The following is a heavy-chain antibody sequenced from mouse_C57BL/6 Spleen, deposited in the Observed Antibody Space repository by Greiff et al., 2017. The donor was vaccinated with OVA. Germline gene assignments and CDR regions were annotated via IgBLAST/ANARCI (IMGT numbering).Heavy chain of an antibody. V-gene: IGHV1-50*01. CDR1: GYTFTSYS. CDR2: IDPSDSYT. CDR3: ARRRSNHWYFDG. D-gene: IGHD2-5*01. Sequence: QVQLQQPEAELVKPGASVKLSCKASGYTFTSYSMQWLKQRPGQGLEWIGEIDPSDSYTNYNQKFKGQATLTVDTSSSTAYMQLSSLTSEDAAVYYCARRRSNHWYFDGWGTGTTVTVAS. J-gene: IGHJ1*03.